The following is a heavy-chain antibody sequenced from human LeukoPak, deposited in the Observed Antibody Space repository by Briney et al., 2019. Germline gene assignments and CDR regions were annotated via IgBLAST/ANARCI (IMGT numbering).Heavy chain of an antibody. Sequence: GESLKISCEASGXIFPNYWIGWVRQVPGKGLDWMGLIHPGDSDTRYSPSFQGQVTISVDKSITTAYLQWSSLQASDTAIYFCARVVVVTSTHWYFDLWGRGSLVTVFS. D-gene: IGHD2-21*02. CDR1: GXIFPNYW. CDR2: IHPGDSDT. J-gene: IGHJ2*01. CDR3: ARVVVVTSTHWYFDL. V-gene: IGHV5-51*01.